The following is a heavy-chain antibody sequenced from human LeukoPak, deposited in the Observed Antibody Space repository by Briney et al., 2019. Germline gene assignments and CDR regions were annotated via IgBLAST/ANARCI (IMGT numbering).Heavy chain of an antibody. J-gene: IGHJ3*02. D-gene: IGHD2-21*02. CDR3: ARFSRITWGDWGDAFDI. CDR1: GGSFSDYF. CDR2: THDGGNT. V-gene: IGHV4-34*01. Sequence: PSETLSLTCSVYGGSFSDYFWSWIRQSPGKGLEWIGETHDGGNTNYNPSLISRVIVSMEKSKKQFSLVMRSVTAADTAVYYCARFSRITWGDWGDAFDIWGQGTTVIVSS.